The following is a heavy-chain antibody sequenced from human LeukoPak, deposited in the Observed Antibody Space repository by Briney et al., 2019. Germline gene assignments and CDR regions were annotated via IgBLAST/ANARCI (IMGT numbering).Heavy chain of an antibody. CDR3: ASGYSYGYLSYYFDY. J-gene: IGHJ4*02. CDR2: ISGSGGST. D-gene: IGHD5-18*01. V-gene: IGHV3-23*01. CDR1: GFTFSSYA. Sequence: GGSLRLSCAASGFTFSSYAMSWVRQAPGKGLEWVSAISGSGGSTYYADSVKGRFTISRDKSKNTLYLQMNSLRAEDTAVYYCASGYSYGYLSYYFDYWGQGTLVTVSS.